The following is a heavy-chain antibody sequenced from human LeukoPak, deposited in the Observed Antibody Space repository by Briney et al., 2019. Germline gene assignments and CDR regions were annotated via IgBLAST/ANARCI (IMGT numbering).Heavy chain of an antibody. V-gene: IGHV3-21*01. CDR2: ISRSSSYI. CDR1: GFAFRGDS. J-gene: IGHJ6*02. Sequence: GGTLRLSCALSGFAFRGDSMNCVPQAPGKRLESVSSISRSSSYIYYADSVKGRFTISRDNAKISLYLQMNSLRAEDTAVYYCAREITANGMDVWGQGTTVTVSS. CDR3: AREITANGMDV. D-gene: IGHD3-10*01.